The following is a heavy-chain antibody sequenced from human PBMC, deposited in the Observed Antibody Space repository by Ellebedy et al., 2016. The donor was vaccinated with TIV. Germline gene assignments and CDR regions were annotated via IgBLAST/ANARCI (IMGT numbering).Heavy chain of an antibody. Sequence: MPSETLSLTCTVSGGSISSYFWSWIRQPPGKGLEWLGQIFHSGSTNYNPSLKSRVSISVDTSKNQFSLRPSSVTAADTAVYYCARRKITIFGVTDAFDIWGQGTVVTVSS. CDR1: GGSISSYF. CDR2: IFHSGST. CDR3: ARRKITIFGVTDAFDI. V-gene: IGHV4-59*01. D-gene: IGHD3-3*01. J-gene: IGHJ3*02.